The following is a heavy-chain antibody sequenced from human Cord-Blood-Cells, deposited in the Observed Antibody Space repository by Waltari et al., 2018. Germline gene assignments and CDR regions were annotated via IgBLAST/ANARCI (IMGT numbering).Heavy chain of an antibody. CDR2: ISWNSGSI. D-gene: IGHD3-16*01. CDR3: AKGGDPKKYYYYGMDV. V-gene: IGHV3-9*01. J-gene: IGHJ6*02. Sequence: HWVRQAPGKGLEWVSGISWNSGSIGYADSVKGRFTISRDNAKNSLYLQMNSLRAEDTALYYCAKGGDPKKYYYYGMDVWGQGTTVTVSS.